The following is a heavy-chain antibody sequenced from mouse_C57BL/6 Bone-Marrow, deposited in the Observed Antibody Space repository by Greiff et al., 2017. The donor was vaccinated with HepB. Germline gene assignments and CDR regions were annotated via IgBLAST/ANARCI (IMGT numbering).Heavy chain of an antibody. D-gene: IGHD1-1*01. CDR3: ARSPYYYGPYYCDY. J-gene: IGHJ2*01. V-gene: IGHV7-3*01. Sequence: EVKLQESGGGLVQPGGSLSLSCAASGFTFTDYYMSWVRQPPGKALEWLGFIRNKANGYTTEYSASVKGRFTISRDNSQSILYLQMNALRAEDSATYYCARSPYYYGPYYCDYWGQGTTLTVSS. CDR2: IRNKANGYTT. CDR1: GFTFTDYY.